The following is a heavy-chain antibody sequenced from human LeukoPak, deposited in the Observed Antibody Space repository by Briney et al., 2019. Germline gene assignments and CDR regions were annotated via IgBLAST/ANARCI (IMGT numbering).Heavy chain of an antibody. Sequence: GGSLRLSCAASGFTFSSYAMSWVRQAPGKGLEGVSAISGSGGSTYYADSVKGRFTISRDNSKNTLYLQMNSPRAEDTAVYYCAKSGAYYYDSSGYYHVPDYWGQGTLVTVSS. CDR1: GFTFSSYA. CDR2: ISGSGGST. V-gene: IGHV3-23*01. CDR3: AKSGAYYYDSSGYYHVPDY. J-gene: IGHJ4*02. D-gene: IGHD3-22*01.